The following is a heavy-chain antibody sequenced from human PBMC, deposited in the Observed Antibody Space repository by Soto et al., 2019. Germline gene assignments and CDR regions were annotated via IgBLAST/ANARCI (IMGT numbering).Heavy chain of an antibody. Sequence: QITFKESGHTLVKPTQTLTLTCTFSGFSLGTNGVGVAWIRQPPGKALEWLAVIYWNDDNRYSPSLKNRLTITKDTSKNQVVLTMTNMDPVDTATYYCAQRRGFGEFVFDPWGQGTPVIVSS. CDR1: GFSLGTNGVG. D-gene: IGHD3-10*01. V-gene: IGHV2-5*01. CDR2: IYWNDDN. J-gene: IGHJ5*02. CDR3: AQRRGFGEFVFDP.